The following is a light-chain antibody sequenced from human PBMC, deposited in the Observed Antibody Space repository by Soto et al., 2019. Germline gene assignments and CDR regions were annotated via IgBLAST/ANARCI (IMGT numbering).Light chain of an antibody. V-gene: IGKV1-5*03. CDR1: QTINSW. CDR2: KAS. Sequence: DIQMTQSPSTLSASVGDRVTITCRASQTINSWLAWYQQKPGKAPKLLIHKASSLESGVPSGFSGSGSGTEFSLTLSSLQVDDSATYYCQQYEAYPLTFGGGTKVEIK. J-gene: IGKJ4*01. CDR3: QQYEAYPLT.